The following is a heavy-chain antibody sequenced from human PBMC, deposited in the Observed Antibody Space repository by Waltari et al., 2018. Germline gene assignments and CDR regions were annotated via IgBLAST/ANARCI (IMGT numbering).Heavy chain of an antibody. CDR3: AKDVEGELYYFDN. V-gene: IGHV3-30*18. J-gene: IGHJ4*02. Sequence: VQLVESGGGVVQPGRSLRLYCAASGFSFSSFAMHWVRRSPGKGLDWVAVVGFDGRNKFYAESVKVRFTISIDNSKNTLYLQMESLRAEDTAIYYCAKDVEGELYYFDNWGQGTLVTVSS. CDR2: VGFDGRNK. CDR1: GFSFSSFA. D-gene: IGHD3-16*01.